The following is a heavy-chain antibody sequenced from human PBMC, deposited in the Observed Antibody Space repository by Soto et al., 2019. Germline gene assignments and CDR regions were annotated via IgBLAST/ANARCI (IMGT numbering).Heavy chain of an antibody. CDR2: ISAYNGNT. Sequence: AASVKVSCKASGYTFTSYGISWVRQAPGQGLEWMGWISAYNGNTNYAQKLQGRVTMTTDTSTSTAYMELRSLRSDDTAVYYCARVDIVVLPVAFRFDPWGQGTLVTVSS. CDR1: GYTFTSYG. J-gene: IGHJ5*02. D-gene: IGHD2-2*03. CDR3: ARVDIVVLPVAFRFDP. V-gene: IGHV1-18*01.